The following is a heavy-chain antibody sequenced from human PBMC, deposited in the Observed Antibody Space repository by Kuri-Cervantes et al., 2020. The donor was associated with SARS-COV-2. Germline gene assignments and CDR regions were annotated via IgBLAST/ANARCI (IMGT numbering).Heavy chain of an antibody. CDR1: GFTFSSYR. J-gene: IGHJ4*02. CDR3: AREAFGYCSGGSCYSHY. V-gene: IGHV3-7*01. D-gene: IGHD2-15*01. CDR2: IKQDGSEK. Sequence: GESLKISCAASGFTFSSYRMSWVRQAPGKGLEWVANIKQDGSEKYYVDSVKGRFTISRDNAKNSLYLQMNSLRAEDTAVYYCAREAFGYCSGGSCYSHYWGQGTLVTVSS.